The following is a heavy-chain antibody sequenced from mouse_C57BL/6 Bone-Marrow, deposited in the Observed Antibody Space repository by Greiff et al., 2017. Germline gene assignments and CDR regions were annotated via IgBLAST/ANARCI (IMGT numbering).Heavy chain of an antibody. CDR1: GYTFTDYE. J-gene: IGHJ4*01. V-gene: IGHV1-15*01. CDR2: IDPETGGT. CDR3: TIPYYYGSSYGYAMDY. Sequence: QVQLQQSGAELVRPGASVTLSCKASGYTFTDYEMHWVKQTPVHGLEWIGAIDPETGGTAYNQKFKGKAILTADKSSSTAYMELRSLTSEDSAVYYCTIPYYYGSSYGYAMDYWDQGTSVTVSS. D-gene: IGHD1-1*01.